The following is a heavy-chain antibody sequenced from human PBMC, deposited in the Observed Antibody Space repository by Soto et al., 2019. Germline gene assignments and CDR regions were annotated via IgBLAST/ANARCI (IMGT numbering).Heavy chain of an antibody. CDR3: AKSRYCSGGSCYFDP. Sequence: GGSLRLSCAASGFTFSSYVMSWVRQAPWMGLEWVSTISGSGGNTYYADSVKGRFTISRDNSKNTLYLQMNSLRAEDTAVYYCAKSRYCSGGSCYFDPWGQGTLVTVSS. D-gene: IGHD2-15*01. CDR2: ISGSGGNT. V-gene: IGHV3-23*01. J-gene: IGHJ4*02. CDR1: GFTFSSYV.